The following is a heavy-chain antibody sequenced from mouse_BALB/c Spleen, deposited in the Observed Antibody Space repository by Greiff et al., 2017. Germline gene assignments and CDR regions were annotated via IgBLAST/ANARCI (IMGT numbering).Heavy chain of an antibody. CDR1: GYTFTSYW. J-gene: IGHJ4*01. D-gene: IGHD2-3*01. CDR2: IYPGDGDT. V-gene: IGHV1-87*01. CDR3: ARGYYDYAMDY. Sequence: VKLVESGAELARPGASVKLSCKASGYTFTSYWMQWVKQRPGQGLEWIGAIYPGDGDTRYTQKFKGKATLTADKSSSTAYMQLSSLASEDSAVYYCARGYYDYAMDYWGQGTSVTVSS.